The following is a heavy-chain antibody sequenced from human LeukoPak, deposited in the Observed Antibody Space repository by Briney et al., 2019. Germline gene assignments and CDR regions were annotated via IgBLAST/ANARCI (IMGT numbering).Heavy chain of an antibody. V-gene: IGHV3-74*01. D-gene: IGHD2-2*01. CDR3: ARGPPVFQLLFSPFDY. CDR2: INSDGSST. CDR1: GFTFSSYW. J-gene: IGHJ4*02. Sequence: PGGSLRLSCAASGFTFSSYWMHWVRQAPGKGLVWVSRINSDGSSTSYADSAKGRFTISRDNAKNTLHLQMNSLRAEDTAVYYCARGPPVFQLLFSPFDYWGQGTLVTVSS.